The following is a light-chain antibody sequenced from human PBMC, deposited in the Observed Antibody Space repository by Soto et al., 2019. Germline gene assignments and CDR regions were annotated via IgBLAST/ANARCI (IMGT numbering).Light chain of an antibody. Sequence: EIVLTQSPGTLSLSPGERATLSCRASQSVSSSYLAWYQQKPGQAPRLLIYGASSRATGIPDRFSGSGSGTDFTLTISRLEPEDFAVYYCQQYGGSPPVTFGGGTKVDI. V-gene: IGKV3-20*01. CDR1: QSVSSSY. CDR2: GAS. CDR3: QQYGGSPPVT. J-gene: IGKJ4*01.